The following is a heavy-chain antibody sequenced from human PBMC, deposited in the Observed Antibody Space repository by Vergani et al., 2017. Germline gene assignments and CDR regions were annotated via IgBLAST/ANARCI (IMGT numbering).Heavy chain of an antibody. CDR3: ARAIAARRGRYYYGMDV. Sequence: QVQLQESGPGLVKPSETLSLTCTVSGGSISSYYWSWIRQPPGKGLDWIGYIYYSGSTTYNPSLKSRVTISVDTSKNQFSLKLSSVTAADTAVYYCARAIAARRGRYYYGMDVWGQGTTVNVSS. J-gene: IGHJ6*02. CDR1: GGSISSYY. V-gene: IGHV4-59*01. CDR2: IYYSGST. D-gene: IGHD6-13*01.